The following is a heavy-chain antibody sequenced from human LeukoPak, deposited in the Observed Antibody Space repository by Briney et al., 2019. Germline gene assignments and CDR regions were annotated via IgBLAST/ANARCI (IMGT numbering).Heavy chain of an antibody. CDR1: GYKFTDYW. D-gene: IGHD4/OR15-4a*01. V-gene: IGHV5-51*01. J-gene: IGHJ4*02. CDR2: IAPSDFDS. Sequence: GESLKISCQGSGYKFTDYWIGWVRQVPGEGLEWMGSIAPSDFDSRYSPSFQGQVTMSVDKSISTAYLQWTSLTASDTAIYYCYCGPNYLENWGQGTLVTVSS. CDR3: YCGPNYLEN.